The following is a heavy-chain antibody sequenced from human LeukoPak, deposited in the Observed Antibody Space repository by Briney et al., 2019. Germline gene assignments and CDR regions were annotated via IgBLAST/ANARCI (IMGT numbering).Heavy chain of an antibody. CDR2: IRYDATNQ. V-gene: IGHV3-30*02. D-gene: IGHD1-7*01. CDR3: VRGNSNGFDI. CDR1: GFTFSNFG. Sequence: AGSLRLSCAASGFTFSNFGMDWVRQAPGKGLEWVTFIRYDATNQYYADSVTGRFTISRDNSKNTLYLRMNSLRPEDTAVYYCVRGNSNGFDIWGQGTMVPVSS. J-gene: IGHJ3*02.